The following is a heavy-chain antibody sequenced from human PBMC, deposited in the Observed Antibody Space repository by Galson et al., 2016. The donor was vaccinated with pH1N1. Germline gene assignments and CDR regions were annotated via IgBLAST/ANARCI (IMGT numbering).Heavy chain of an antibody. CDR2: IRSDGSNNDGSNK. CDR3: AKEMGFGDLLYNFDY. Sequence: SLRLSCAASGFTFSSYDMHWVRQAPGKGLEWVACIRSDGSNNDGSNKYYIDSVKSRFTVARENYKNTQCLQMRSQRAEDTAVYYCAKEMGFGDLLYNFDYWGQGTLVTVSS. J-gene: IGHJ4*02. CDR1: GFTFSSYD. D-gene: IGHD3-10*01. V-gene: IGHV3-30*02.